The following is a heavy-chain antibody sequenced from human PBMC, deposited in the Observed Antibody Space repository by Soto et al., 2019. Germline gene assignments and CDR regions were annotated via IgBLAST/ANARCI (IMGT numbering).Heavy chain of an antibody. CDR2: IRGFSPYT. J-gene: IGHJ6*02. V-gene: IGHV3-21*01. Sequence: SCKAPRDTFTSYYINWVRQAPGKGLEWVSGIRGFSPYTFYAESVKGRFTISRDNAKNSLFLQMNSLRAEDTAVYYCARDRGYDAHDFYYNAMDVWGQGTTVTVSS. CDR3: ARDRGYDAHDFYYNAMDV. D-gene: IGHD2-15*01. CDR1: RDTFTSYY.